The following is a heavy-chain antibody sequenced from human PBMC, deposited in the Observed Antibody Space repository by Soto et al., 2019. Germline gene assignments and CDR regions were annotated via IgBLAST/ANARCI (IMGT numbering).Heavy chain of an antibody. CDR1: GFSFRNYA. J-gene: IGHJ4*02. CDR3: ANGRSTYGLLTYDY. D-gene: IGHD5-18*01. Sequence: QSGGSLRLSCAASGFSFRNYAMSWVRQAPGKGLEWISTLTGSSSNTYYADSVKGRFAISRDNSRNTLYLQMHSLTAEDTAVYYCANGRSTYGLLTYDYWGQGTLVSVSS. CDR2: LTGSSSNT. V-gene: IGHV3-23*01.